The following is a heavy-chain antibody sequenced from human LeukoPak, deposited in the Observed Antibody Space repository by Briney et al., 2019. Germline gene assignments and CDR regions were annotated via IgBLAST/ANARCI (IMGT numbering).Heavy chain of an antibody. Sequence: SETLSLTCAVYGGSFSGYYWSWIRQPPGKGLEWIGYIYYSGSTNYNPSLKSRVTISVDTSKNQFSLKLSSVTAADTAVYYCARDRPRGAFDIWGQGTMVTVSS. CDR2: IYYSGST. D-gene: IGHD3-10*01. V-gene: IGHV4-59*01. J-gene: IGHJ3*02. CDR3: ARDRPRGAFDI. CDR1: GGSFSGYY.